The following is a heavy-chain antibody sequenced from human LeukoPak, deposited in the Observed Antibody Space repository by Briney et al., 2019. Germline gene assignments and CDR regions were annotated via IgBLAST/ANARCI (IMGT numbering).Heavy chain of an antibody. J-gene: IGHJ3*02. CDR3: AREAYCGGDCYSYDAFDI. CDR1: GFTFDDYG. V-gene: IGHV3-20*04. D-gene: IGHD2-21*01. CDR2: INWNGGST. Sequence: PGGSLRLSCAASGFTFDDYGMSWVPQAPGKGLEWASGINWNGGSTVYADSVKGRFTISRDNAKNSLYLQMNSLRAEDTALYYGAREAYCGGDCYSYDAFDIWGQGTMVTVSS.